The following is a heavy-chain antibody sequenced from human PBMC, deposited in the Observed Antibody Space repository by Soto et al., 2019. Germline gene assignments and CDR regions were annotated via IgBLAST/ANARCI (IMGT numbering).Heavy chain of an antibody. CDR3: AREGSSGWYSYGMDV. D-gene: IGHD6-19*01. V-gene: IGHV3-30-3*01. CDR1: GFTFSRYA. CDR2: ISYDGSNK. Sequence: QVQLVESGGGVVQPGRSLRLSCAASGFTFSRYAMHWVRQAPGKGLEWVAVISYDGSNKYYADSVKGRFTISRDNSKNTLYLQMNSLRAEDTAVYYCAREGSSGWYSYGMDVWGQGTTVTVSS. J-gene: IGHJ6*02.